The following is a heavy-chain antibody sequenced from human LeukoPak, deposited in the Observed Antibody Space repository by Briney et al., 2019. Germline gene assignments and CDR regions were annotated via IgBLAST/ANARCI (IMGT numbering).Heavy chain of an antibody. CDR2: IYHSGST. CDR1: GFTFSSYSM. CDR3: ARAVGASEEKKI. D-gene: IGHD1-26*01. V-gene: IGHV4-4*02. J-gene: IGHJ4*02. Sequence: GSLRLSCAASGFTFSSYSMNWVRQAPGKGLEWVGEIYHSGSTNYNPSLKSRVTISVDKSKNQFSLRLSSVTAADTAVYYCARAVGASEEKKIWGQGILVTVSS.